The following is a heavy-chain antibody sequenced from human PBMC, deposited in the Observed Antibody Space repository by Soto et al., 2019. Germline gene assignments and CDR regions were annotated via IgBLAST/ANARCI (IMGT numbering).Heavy chain of an antibody. CDR1: GYTFTGYY. Sequence: ASVKVSCKASGYTFTGYYMHWVRQAPGQGLEWMGWINPNSGGTNYAQKFQGWVTMTRDTSISTAYMELSRLRSDDTAVYYCARDRKEIQLSHYYYYYGMDVWGQGTTVTVSS. J-gene: IGHJ6*02. V-gene: IGHV1-2*04. CDR2: INPNSGGT. CDR3: ARDRKEIQLSHYYYYYGMDV. D-gene: IGHD5-18*01.